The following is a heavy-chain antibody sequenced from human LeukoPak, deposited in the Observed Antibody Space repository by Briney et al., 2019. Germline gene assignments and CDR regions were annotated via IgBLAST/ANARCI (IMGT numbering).Heavy chain of an antibody. J-gene: IGHJ2*01. CDR3: ARVYYSSSYDYWYFDL. V-gene: IGHV4-59*01. CDR1: GGSISSYY. Sequence: PSETLSLTCTVSGGSISSYYWSWIRQPPGKGLEYIGYIYYSGYTNYNPSLKSRVTISVDTSKNQFSLKLSSVTAADTAVYYCARVYYSSSYDYWYFDLWGRGTLVTVSS. D-gene: IGHD6-13*01. CDR2: IYYSGYT.